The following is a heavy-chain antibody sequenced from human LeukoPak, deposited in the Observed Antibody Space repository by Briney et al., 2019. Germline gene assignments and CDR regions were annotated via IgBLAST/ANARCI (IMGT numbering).Heavy chain of an antibody. CDR3: ARDMWPLGIGLTGGYYFDY. J-gene: IGHJ4*02. CDR2: IKQDGINR. V-gene: IGHV3-7*01. D-gene: IGHD3-9*01. Sequence: PGGSLRLSCAASGFTFSNYWMSWVRQAPGKGLEWVANIKQDGINRYYVDSVKGRFTISRDNSKNTLYLQMNSLRAEDTAVYYCARDMWPLGIGLTGGYYFDYWGQGTLVTVSS. CDR1: GFTFSNYW.